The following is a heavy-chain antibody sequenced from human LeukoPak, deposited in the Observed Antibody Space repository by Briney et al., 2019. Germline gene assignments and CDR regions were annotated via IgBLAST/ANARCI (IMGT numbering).Heavy chain of an antibody. CDR2: INPTSGTT. CDR3: TRTLYDSSGNYYFDH. Sequence: ASATVSCMASGYTFTSYYIHWVRQAPGQGLEWMGLINPTSGTTKYSQKFKGRGTFTMDTATTTVYMELSSLRSEDTAVYYCTRTLYDSSGNYYFDHWGQGTLVTVSS. D-gene: IGHD3-22*01. V-gene: IGHV1-46*01. J-gene: IGHJ4*02. CDR1: GYTFTSYY.